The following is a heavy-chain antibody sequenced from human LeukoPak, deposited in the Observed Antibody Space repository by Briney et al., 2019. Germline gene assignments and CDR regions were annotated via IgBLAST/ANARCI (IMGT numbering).Heavy chain of an antibody. CDR3: ARHGLGYCSSTSCVDSYNWFDP. CDR1: GGSISSSSYY. J-gene: IGHJ5*02. V-gene: IGHV4-39*01. Sequence: KASETLSLTCTVSGGSISSSSYYWGWVRQPPGKGLEWIGSVYYSGSTYYNPSLKSRVTISVDTSKNQFSLMLTSVPAADTAVYYCARHGLGYCSSTSCVDSYNWFDPWGQGTLVTVSS. CDR2: VYYSGST. D-gene: IGHD2-2*01.